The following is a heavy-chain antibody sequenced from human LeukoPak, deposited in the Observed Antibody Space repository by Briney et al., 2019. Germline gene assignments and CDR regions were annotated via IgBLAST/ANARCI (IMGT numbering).Heavy chain of an antibody. V-gene: IGHV4-39*01. CDR3: ARQDDFWRGYQRYNWFDP. CDR2: IYYSGST. CDR1: GGSISSSSYY. D-gene: IGHD3-3*01. J-gene: IGHJ5*02. Sequence: SETLSLTCTVSGGSISSSSYYWGWIRQPPGKGLEWIGSIYYSGSTYYNPSLKSRVTISVDTSKNQFSLKLSSVTAADTAVYYCARQDDFWRGYQRYNWFDPWGQGTLVTVSS.